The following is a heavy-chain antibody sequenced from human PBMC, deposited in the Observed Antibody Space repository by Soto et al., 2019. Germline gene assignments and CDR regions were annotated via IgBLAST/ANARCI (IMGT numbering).Heavy chain of an antibody. V-gene: IGHV3-30*18. CDR3: ANDRVVASACYWDY. Sequence: QVQRVESGGGVVQPGRSLRLSCAASGFTFSSYGMHGVRQAPGKGLEWVAVIAYDGSNKYYADSVQGRFTISRDNSKNTLYLQMNSLRAEDTAVYYCANDRVVASACYWDYWVQGTLDTVSS. J-gene: IGHJ4*02. D-gene: IGHD2-15*01. CDR1: GFTFSSYG. CDR2: IAYDGSNK.